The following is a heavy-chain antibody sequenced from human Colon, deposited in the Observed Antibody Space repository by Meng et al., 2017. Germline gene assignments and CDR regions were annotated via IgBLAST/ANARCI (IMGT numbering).Heavy chain of an antibody. D-gene: IGHD2-21*01. V-gene: IGHV4-61*02. CDR2: IFSGGTT. CDR3: ARDGGESGTHFDL. Sequence: HQLQPGPGLVKLSQPLSLSDAVCDASIVSVNYYGIRFRRPAGKRLEWMGRIFSGGTTNTNSSLKRQVTISVNTSKNQFSLRLKSVTAADTAVYYCARDGGESGTHFDLWGRGTLVTVSS. J-gene: IGHJ2*01. CDR1: DASIVSVNYY.